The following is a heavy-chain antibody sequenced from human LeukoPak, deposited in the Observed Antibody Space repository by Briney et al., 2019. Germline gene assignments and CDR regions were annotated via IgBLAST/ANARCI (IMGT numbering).Heavy chain of an antibody. CDR1: GFTFSSYA. CDR3: TRDPTYYDILTGYYNRNYFDY. CDR2: IWYDGTNK. V-gene: IGHV3-33*01. J-gene: IGHJ4*02. D-gene: IGHD3-9*01. Sequence: GTSLRLSCAASGFTFSSYAMHWVRQAPGKGLEWVAFIWYDGTNKYYADSVKGRFTISRDNSKNTLYLQMNSLRAEDTAVYYCTRDPTYYDILTGYYNRNYFDYWGQGTLVTVSS.